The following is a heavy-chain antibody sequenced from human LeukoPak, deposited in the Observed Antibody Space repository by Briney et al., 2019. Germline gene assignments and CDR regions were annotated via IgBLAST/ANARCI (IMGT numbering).Heavy chain of an antibody. V-gene: IGHV3-11*01. D-gene: IGHD3-10*01. CDR3: ARDGRLLWFGELCCGMDV. CDR1: GFTFSDYY. Sequence: GGSLRLSCAASGFTFSDYYMSWIRQAPGKGLEWVSYISSSGSTMYYADSVKGRFTISRDNAKNSLYLQMNSLRAEDTAVYYCARDGRLLWFGELCCGMDVWGQGTTVTVSS. J-gene: IGHJ6*02. CDR2: ISSSGSTM.